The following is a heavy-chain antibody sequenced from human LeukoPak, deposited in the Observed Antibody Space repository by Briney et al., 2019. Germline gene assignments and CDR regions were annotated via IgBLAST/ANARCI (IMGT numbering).Heavy chain of an antibody. V-gene: IGHV3-21*01. CDR1: GFTFSSYS. J-gene: IGHJ6*02. D-gene: IGHD3-9*01. CDR2: ISSSSSYI. CDR3: ARDIGTYYDILRRYGMDV. Sequence: PGGSLRLSCAASGFTFSSYSMNWVRQAPGKGLEWVSSISSSSSYIYYAGSVKGRFTISRDNAKNSLYLQMNSLRAEDTAVYYCARDIGTYYDILRRYGMDVWGQGTTVTVSS.